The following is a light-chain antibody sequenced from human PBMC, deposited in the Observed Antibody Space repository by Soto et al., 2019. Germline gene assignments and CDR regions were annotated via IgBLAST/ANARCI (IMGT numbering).Light chain of an antibody. CDR3: QQYGSSPPIT. V-gene: IGKV3-11*01. CDR1: QSVSRY. J-gene: IGKJ5*01. Sequence: ELVLTQSPATLSLSPGGRATLACMSSQSVSRYLAWYQQKPGQAPRHLIYDASNRATGIPARFSGGGSGTDFTLTISRLEPEDFAVYYCQQYGSSPPITFGQGTRLEIK. CDR2: DAS.